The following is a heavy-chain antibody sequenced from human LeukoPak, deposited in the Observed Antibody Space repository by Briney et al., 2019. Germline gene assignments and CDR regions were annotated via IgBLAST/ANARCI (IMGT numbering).Heavy chain of an antibody. CDR3: AADIDYYDGSGYYKNFDY. Sequence: GASVKVSCKASGFTFTSSAVQWVRQARGQRLEWIGWIVVGSDNTDYAQKFQERVTITRDMSTTTAYMELSSLRSEDTAVYYCAADIDYYDGSGYYKNFDYRGQGTLVAVSS. D-gene: IGHD3-22*01. V-gene: IGHV1-58*01. CDR1: GFTFTSSA. J-gene: IGHJ4*02. CDR2: IVVGSDNT.